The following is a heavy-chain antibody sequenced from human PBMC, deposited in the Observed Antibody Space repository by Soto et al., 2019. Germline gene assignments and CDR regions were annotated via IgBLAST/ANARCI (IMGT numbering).Heavy chain of an antibody. CDR2: IIPIFGTA. CDR1: GGTFSSYA. CDR3: ARDRITMVRGVINYYGMDV. V-gene: IGHV1-69*13. Sequence: ASVKVSCKASGGTFSSYAISWVRQAPGQGLEWMGGIIPIFGTANYAQKFQGRVTITADESTSTAYMELSSLRSEDTAVYYCARDRITMVRGVINYYGMDVWGQGTTVTVSS. D-gene: IGHD3-10*01. J-gene: IGHJ6*02.